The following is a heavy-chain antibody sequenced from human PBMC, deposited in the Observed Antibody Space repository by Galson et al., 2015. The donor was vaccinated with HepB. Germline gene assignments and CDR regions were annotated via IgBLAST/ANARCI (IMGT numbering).Heavy chain of an antibody. D-gene: IGHD6-19*01. V-gene: IGHV3-11*01. CDR2: ISSSGSTI. Sequence: ALRLSCAASGFTFSDYYMSWIRQAPGKGLEWVSYISSSGSTIYYADSVKGRFTISRDNAKNSLYLQMNSLRAEGTAVYYCARYSSGWYVYFDYWGQGTLVTVSS. CDR1: GFTFSDYY. CDR3: ARYSSGWYVYFDY. J-gene: IGHJ4*02.